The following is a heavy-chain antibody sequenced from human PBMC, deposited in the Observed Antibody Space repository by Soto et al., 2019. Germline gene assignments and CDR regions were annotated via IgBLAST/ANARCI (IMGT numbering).Heavy chain of an antibody. J-gene: IGHJ4*02. CDR1: GITFSNAW. CDR2: IKSKADGSII. V-gene: IGHV3-15*01. Sequence: EVQLVESGGGLVKPGGSLRLSCAVSGITFSNAWMTWVRQAPGKGLEWVGLIKSKADGSIIDYAAPVKGRFAISRDDSKNTLYLQMNSLKTEDAAVYYCTTAFEWGQGTLVTVSS. CDR3: TTAFE.